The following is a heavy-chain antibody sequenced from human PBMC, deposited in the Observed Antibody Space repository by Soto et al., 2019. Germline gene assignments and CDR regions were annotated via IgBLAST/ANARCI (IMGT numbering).Heavy chain of an antibody. V-gene: IGHV5-51*01. J-gene: IGHJ4*02. CDR2: IYPADSNT. Sequence: GESMRVSWKGVGSSFTNYLIGWVRQMPGKGLEWVGFIYPADSNTRYSPSFEDQVTISVDKSIGTAYLQWSSLKASDTAIYYRPKSQSSGRFYRGQGALVTVSS. CDR3: PKSQSSGRFY. CDR1: GSSFTNYL. D-gene: IGHD6-19*01.